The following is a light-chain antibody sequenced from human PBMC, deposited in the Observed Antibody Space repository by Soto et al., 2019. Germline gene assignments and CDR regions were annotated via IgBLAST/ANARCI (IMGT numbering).Light chain of an antibody. Sequence: QSVLTQPPSASGTPGQRVTISCSGSSSNIGSNFVYWYQQLPGTAPKLPIYRNNQRPSGVPDRFSGSKSDTSASLAISGLRSEDEADYYCAAWGDSLSGYVFGTGTKLTVL. J-gene: IGLJ1*01. V-gene: IGLV1-47*01. CDR3: AAWGDSLSGYV. CDR2: RNN. CDR1: SSNIGSNF.